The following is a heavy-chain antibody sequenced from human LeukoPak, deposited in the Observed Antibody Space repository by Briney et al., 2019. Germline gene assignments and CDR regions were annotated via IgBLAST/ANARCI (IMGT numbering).Heavy chain of an antibody. V-gene: IGHV3-21*01. CDR1: GFTFSSYS. D-gene: IGHD3-3*01. Sequence: GGSLRLSCAASGFTFSSYSMNWVRQAPGKGLEWVSYISSSSSYIYYADSVKGRFTISRDNAKNSLYLQMNSLRAEDTAVYHCARIGSGNDAFDIWGQGTMVTGSA. CDR2: ISSSSSYI. CDR3: ARIGSGNDAFDI. J-gene: IGHJ3*02.